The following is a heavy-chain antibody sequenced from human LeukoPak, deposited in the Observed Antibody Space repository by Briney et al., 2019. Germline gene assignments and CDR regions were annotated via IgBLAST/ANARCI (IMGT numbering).Heavy chain of an antibody. CDR2: IIPIFGTA. Sequence: ASVKVSCKASGGTFSSYAISWVRQAPGQGLEWMGGIIPIFGTANYAQKFQGRVTITADKSTSTAYTELSSLRSEDTAVYYCASGPPYYDSSGYYSGYFDYWGQGTLVTVSS. J-gene: IGHJ4*02. CDR3: ASGPPYYDSSGYYSGYFDY. D-gene: IGHD3-22*01. CDR1: GGTFSSYA. V-gene: IGHV1-69*06.